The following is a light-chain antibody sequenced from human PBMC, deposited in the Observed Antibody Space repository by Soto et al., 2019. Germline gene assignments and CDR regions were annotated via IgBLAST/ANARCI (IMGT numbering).Light chain of an antibody. J-gene: IGKJ5*01. Sequence: EIVLTRSPGTLSLSPVEIATLACRAIQSVIISYLAWYQQKPGQAPRLLIYGASSRATGIPDRFSGSGSGTDFTLTISRLEPEDFAVYYCQQYGSSLITCGQGTRREIK. V-gene: IGKV3-20*01. CDR1: QSVIISY. CDR3: QQYGSSLIT. CDR2: GAS.